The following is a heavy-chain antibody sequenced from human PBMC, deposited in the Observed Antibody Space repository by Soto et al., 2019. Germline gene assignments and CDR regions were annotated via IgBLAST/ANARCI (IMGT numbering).Heavy chain of an antibody. V-gene: IGHV3-9*01. CDR3: AKGSYDFWSGYYTGEYYFDY. Sequence: DVQLVESGGGLVQPGRSLRLSCAASGFTFDDYAMHWVRQAPGKGLEWVSGISWNSGSIGYADSVKGRFTISRDNAKNSLYLQMNSLRAEDTALYYCAKGSYDFWSGYYTGEYYFDYWGQGTLVTVSS. D-gene: IGHD3-3*01. CDR2: ISWNSGSI. J-gene: IGHJ4*02. CDR1: GFTFDDYA.